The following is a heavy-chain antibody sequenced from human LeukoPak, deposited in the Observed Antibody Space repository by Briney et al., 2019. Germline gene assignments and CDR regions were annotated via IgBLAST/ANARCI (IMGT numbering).Heavy chain of an antibody. CDR2: ISYDGSNK. V-gene: IGHV3-30*04. CDR1: GFTFSSYA. Sequence: GGSLRLSCAASGFTFSSYAMHWVGQAPGKGLEWVAVISYDGSNKYYADSVKGRFTISRDNSKNTLYLQMNSLRAEDTAVYYCAKAAAASYYLDYWGQGTLVTVSS. CDR3: AKAAAASYYLDY. J-gene: IGHJ4*02. D-gene: IGHD6-13*01.